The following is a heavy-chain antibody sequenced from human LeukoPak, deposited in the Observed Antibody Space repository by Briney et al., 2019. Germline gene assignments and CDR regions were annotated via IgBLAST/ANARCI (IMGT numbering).Heavy chain of an antibody. CDR1: GFTVSTNY. D-gene: IGHD3-22*01. Sequence: QTGGSLRLSCAASGFTVSTNYMSWVRQTPGKGLEWVSIIYSGGSTYYADSVKGRFTISRDNSKNTLYLQMNSLRAEDTAVYYCASIMRDYYDGSGTLFDYWGQGTLVTVSS. CDR3: ASIMRDYYDGSGTLFDY. J-gene: IGHJ4*02. V-gene: IGHV3-66*01. CDR2: IYSGGST.